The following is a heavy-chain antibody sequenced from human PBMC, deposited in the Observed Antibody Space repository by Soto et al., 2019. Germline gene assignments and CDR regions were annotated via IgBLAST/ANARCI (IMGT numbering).Heavy chain of an antibody. V-gene: IGHV3-33*01. CDR1: GFTFSSYG. Sequence: QVQLVESGGGVVQPGRSLRLSCAASGFTFSSYGMHWVHQAPGKGLEWVAVIWYDGSNKYYADSVKGRFTISRDNSKNTLYLQMNSLRAEDTAVYYCARVGCVLGELLYISCNWFDPWGQGTLVTVSS. D-gene: IGHD3-10*01. J-gene: IGHJ5*02. CDR3: ARVGCVLGELLYISCNWFDP. CDR2: IWYDGSNK.